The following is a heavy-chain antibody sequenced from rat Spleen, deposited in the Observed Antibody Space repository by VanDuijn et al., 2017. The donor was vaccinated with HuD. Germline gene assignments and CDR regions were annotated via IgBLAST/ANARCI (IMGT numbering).Heavy chain of an antibody. CDR2: ISYSGST. V-gene: IGHV3-1*01. Sequence: EVQLQESGPGLVKPSQSLSLSCSVTDYSITNNYWGWIRKFPGNKMEWMGYISYSGSTSYNPSLKSRISITRDTSKNQFFLRLDSVTTEDTGTYYCAKQQRFYFDYWGQGVMVTVSS. J-gene: IGHJ2*01. CDR3: AKQQRFYFDY. D-gene: IGHD1-10*01. CDR1: DYSITNNY.